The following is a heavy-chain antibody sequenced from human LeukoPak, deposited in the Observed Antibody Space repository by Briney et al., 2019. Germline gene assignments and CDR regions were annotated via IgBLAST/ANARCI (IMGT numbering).Heavy chain of an antibody. Sequence: GGSLRLSCVASGFTFSNYWMSWVRQPPGKGLEGVANIEQDGSQKYYVDSVKGRFTISRDNAKNSQYLQMNSLRVEDTAIYYCARVGYSSSLIDYWGQGTLVTVSS. CDR3: ARVGYSSSLIDY. V-gene: IGHV3-7*01. D-gene: IGHD6-6*01. J-gene: IGHJ4*02. CDR2: IEQDGSQK. CDR1: GFTFSNYW.